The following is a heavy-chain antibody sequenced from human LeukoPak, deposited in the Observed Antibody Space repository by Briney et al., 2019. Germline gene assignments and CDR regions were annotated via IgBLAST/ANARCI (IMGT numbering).Heavy chain of an antibody. V-gene: IGHV4-4*02. Sequence: SGTLSLTCAVSGGSISSSNWWSWVRQPPGKGLEWIGEIYHSGSTNYNPSPKSRVTISVDKSKNQFSLKLSSVTAADTAVYYCARDGTGVVIGRNHYYYYGMDVWGQGTTVTVSS. CDR2: IYHSGST. D-gene: IGHD3-3*01. CDR3: ARDGTGVVIGRNHYYYYGMDV. CDR1: GGSISSSNW. J-gene: IGHJ6*02.